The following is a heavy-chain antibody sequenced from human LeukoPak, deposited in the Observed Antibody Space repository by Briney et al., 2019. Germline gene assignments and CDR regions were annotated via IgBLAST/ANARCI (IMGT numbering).Heavy chain of an antibody. CDR3: ARDEDYYDSSGYSSNYFDY. D-gene: IGHD3-22*01. Sequence: SETLSLTCTVSGGSISSSSYYWGWIRQPPGKGLEWIGSIYYSGSTYYNPSLKSRVTISVDTSKNQFSLKLSSVTAADTAVYYCARDEDYYDSSGYSSNYFDYWGQGTLVTVSS. CDR2: IYYSGST. CDR1: GGSISSSSYY. V-gene: IGHV4-39*07. J-gene: IGHJ4*02.